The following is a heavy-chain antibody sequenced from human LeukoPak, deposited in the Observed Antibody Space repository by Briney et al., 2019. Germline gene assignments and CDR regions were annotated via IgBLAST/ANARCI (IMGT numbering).Heavy chain of an antibody. J-gene: IGHJ5*02. CDR1: GGTFSSYA. CDR3: ARARYCSSTSCLGWFDP. D-gene: IGHD2-2*01. V-gene: IGHV1-69*05. Sequence: SVTVSCKASGGTFSSYAFSWVRQPPGQGLEWMGGIIPIFGTANYAQKFQGRVTITTDESTSTAYMELSSLRSEDTAVYYCARARYCSSTSCLGWFDPWGQGTLVTVSS. CDR2: IIPIFGTA.